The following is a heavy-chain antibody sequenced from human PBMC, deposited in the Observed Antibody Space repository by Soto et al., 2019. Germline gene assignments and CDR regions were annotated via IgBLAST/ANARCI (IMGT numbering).Heavy chain of an antibody. V-gene: IGHV4-30-4*01. Sequence: QVQLQESGPGLVKPSQTLSLTCTVSGGSISSGDYYWSWIRQPPGKGLEWIGYTYYSVTTYYNPSLKSRVTISLDTSKNQLYLKLSSVTAADTAVYYCARDTMIRGVIIGTDYWGQGTLVTVSS. CDR1: GGSISSGDYY. J-gene: IGHJ4*02. CDR3: ARDTMIRGVIIGTDY. D-gene: IGHD3-10*01. CDR2: TYYSVTT.